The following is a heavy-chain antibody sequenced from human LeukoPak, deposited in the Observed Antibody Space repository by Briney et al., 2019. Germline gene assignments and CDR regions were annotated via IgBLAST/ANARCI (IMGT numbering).Heavy chain of an antibody. CDR2: IKSKTDGGTT. D-gene: IGHD5-12*01. CDR3: TTKSATIYYFDY. V-gene: IGHV3-15*01. CDR1: GLTFSNAW. Sequence: GGSLRLSCAASGLTFSNAWMSWVRQAPGKGLEWVGRIKSKTDGGTTDYAAPVKGRFTISRDDSKNTLYLQMNSLKTEDTAVYYCTTKSATIYYFDYWGQGTLVTVSS. J-gene: IGHJ4*02.